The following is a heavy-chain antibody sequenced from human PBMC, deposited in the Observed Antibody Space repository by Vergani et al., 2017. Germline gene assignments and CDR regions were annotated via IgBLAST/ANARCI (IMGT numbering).Heavy chain of an antibody. D-gene: IGHD2-15*01. CDR1: GFTFTNYC. CDR2: TRYDGIVE. V-gene: IGHV3-30*02. J-gene: IGHJ4*02. Sequence: QVQLVESGGGVVQPGGSLRLSCAASGFTFTNYCMHWVRQAPGKGLEWVAFTRYDGIVEYSGDSVRGRFTIARDNSKTTLYLQMNRLRPEDTAVYYCATAGAAYCRGASCYDFFEYWGQGTLVTVAS. CDR3: ATAGAAYCRGASCYDFFEY.